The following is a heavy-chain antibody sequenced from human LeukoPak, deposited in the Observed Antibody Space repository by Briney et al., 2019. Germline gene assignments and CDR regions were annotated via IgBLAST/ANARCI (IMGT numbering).Heavy chain of an antibody. CDR3: ARDYSGDEDFDY. CDR1: GFTFRNYE. J-gene: IGHJ4*02. D-gene: IGHD5-12*01. Sequence: GGSLRLSCIGSGFTFRNYEMNWLRQAPGKGLEWGSFIDSGGAVKLYADSVKARFTTSRDDAMNSLYLDMNSLRAEDTAVYYCARDYSGDEDFDYWGQGTLVTVSS. CDR2: IDSGGAVK. V-gene: IGHV3-48*03.